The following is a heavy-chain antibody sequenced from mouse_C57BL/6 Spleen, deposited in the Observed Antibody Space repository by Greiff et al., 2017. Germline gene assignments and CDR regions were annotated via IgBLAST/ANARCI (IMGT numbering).Heavy chain of an antibody. J-gene: IGHJ2*01. CDR2: IDPSDSYT. CDR3: ARRGSGMVTTVFDY. Sequence: VQLQQPGAELVMPGASVKLSCKASGYTFTSYWMHWVKQRPGQGLEWIGEIDPSDSYTNYNQKFKGKSTLTVDKSSSTAYMQLSSLTSEDSAVYYCARRGSGMVTTVFDYWGQGTTLTVSS. V-gene: IGHV1-69*01. CDR1: GYTFTSYW. D-gene: IGHD2-2*01.